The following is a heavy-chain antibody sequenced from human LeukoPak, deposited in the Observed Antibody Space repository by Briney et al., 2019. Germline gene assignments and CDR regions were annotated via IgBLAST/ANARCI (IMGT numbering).Heavy chain of an antibody. Sequence: GESLKISCKGSGYNFTSYWIGWVRQMPGKGLEWMGIIYPGDSDTRYSPSFQGQVTISADKSISTAYLQWSSLKASDTAMYYCARRDQAYNWNDEGSFDYWGQGTLVTVSS. J-gene: IGHJ4*02. V-gene: IGHV5-51*01. CDR1: GYNFTSYW. CDR3: ARRDQAYNWNDEGSFDY. D-gene: IGHD1-1*01. CDR2: IYPGDSDT.